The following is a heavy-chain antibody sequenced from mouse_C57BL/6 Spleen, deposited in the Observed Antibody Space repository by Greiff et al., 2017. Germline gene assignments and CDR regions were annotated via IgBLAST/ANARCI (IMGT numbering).Heavy chain of an antibody. CDR2: IRRKSSNYAT. CDR1: GFTFNTYA. V-gene: IGHV10-3*01. Sequence: EVQGVESGGGLVQPKGSLKLSCAASGFTFNTYAMHWVRQAPGKGLEWVARIRRKSSNYATYYADSVKDRLTISRDDSQSMLYLQMNNLKTEDTAMYYCVRENYSNYGFAYWGQGTLVTVSA. J-gene: IGHJ3*01. CDR3: VRENYSNYGFAY. D-gene: IGHD2-5*01.